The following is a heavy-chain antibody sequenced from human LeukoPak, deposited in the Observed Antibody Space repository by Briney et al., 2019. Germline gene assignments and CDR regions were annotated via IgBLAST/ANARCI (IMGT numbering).Heavy chain of an antibody. D-gene: IGHD1-26*01. CDR2: ISGSGGST. J-gene: IGHJ4*02. CDR3: AKLFHQVGATYYFDY. CDR1: GFTFSSYA. V-gene: IGHV3-23*01. Sequence: SGGSLRLSCAASGFTFSSYAMSWVRQAPGKGLEWVSAISGSGGSTYYADSVKGRFTISRDNSKNTLYLQMNSLRAEDTAVYYCAKLFHQVGATYYFDYWGQGTLVTVSS.